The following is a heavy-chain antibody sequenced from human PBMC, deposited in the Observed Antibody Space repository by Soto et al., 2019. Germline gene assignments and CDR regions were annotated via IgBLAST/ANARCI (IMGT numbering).Heavy chain of an antibody. V-gene: IGHV4-34*01. CDR1: GGSFSGYY. Sequence: LSLTCSVSGGSFSGYYWSWIRQPPGKGLEWIGEINHSGSTNYNPSLKSRVTISVDTSKNQFSLKLSSVTAADTAVYYCARGTTRGSYYYYYYGMDVWGQGTTVTVSS. D-gene: IGHD1-26*01. J-gene: IGHJ6*02. CDR2: INHSGST. CDR3: ARGTTRGSYYYYYYGMDV.